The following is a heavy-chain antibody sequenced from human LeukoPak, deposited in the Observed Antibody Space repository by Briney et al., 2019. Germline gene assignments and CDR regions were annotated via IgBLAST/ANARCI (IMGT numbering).Heavy chain of an antibody. V-gene: IGHV4-59*08. CDR3: ARQGYSSASDAFDA. CDR1: GVSISSFY. D-gene: IGHD5-18*01. CDR2: VYYGGST. Sequence: SETLSLTCFVSGVSISSFYWSWVRQPPGKGLEWIGYVYYGGSTTYNPSLKSRVTISVDTSRRQFSLNLTSVTAADTAVYYCARQGYSSASDAFDAWGQGTMVTVS. J-gene: IGHJ3*01.